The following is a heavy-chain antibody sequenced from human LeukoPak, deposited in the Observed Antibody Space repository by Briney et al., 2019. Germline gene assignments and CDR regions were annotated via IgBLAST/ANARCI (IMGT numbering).Heavy chain of an antibody. D-gene: IGHD6-13*01. Sequence: GASVKVSCKASGYTFTGYYMHWVRQAPGQGLEWMGWINPNSGGTNYAQKFQGRVTMTRDTSISTAYMQLSSLRSEDTAVYYCARDLVWGISAAAYFDYWGQGTLVTVSS. CDR1: GYTFTGYY. CDR3: ARDLVWGISAAAYFDY. V-gene: IGHV1-2*02. CDR2: INPNSGGT. J-gene: IGHJ4*02.